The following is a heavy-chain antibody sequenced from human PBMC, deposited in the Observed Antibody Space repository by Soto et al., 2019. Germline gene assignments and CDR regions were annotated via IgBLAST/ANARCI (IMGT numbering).Heavy chain of an antibody. CDR1: GFTFSSYS. V-gene: IGHV3-21*01. CDR3: ARDRSATVTTYYYYYGMDV. J-gene: IGHJ6*02. D-gene: IGHD4-4*01. CDR2: ISSSSSYI. Sequence: GGSLRLSCAASGFTFSSYSMNWVRQAPGKGLEWVSSISSSSSYIYYADSVKGRFTISRDNAKNSLYLQMNSLRAEDTAVYYCARDRSATVTTYYYYYGMDVWGQGTTVTVYS.